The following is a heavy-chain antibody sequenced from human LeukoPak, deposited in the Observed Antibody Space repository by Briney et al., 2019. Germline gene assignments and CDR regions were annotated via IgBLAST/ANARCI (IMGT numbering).Heavy chain of an antibody. CDR2: IDWDDDE. V-gene: IGHV2-70*11. CDR1: GFSLSTSGVC. Sequence: SGPALVKPTQTLTLTCTFSGFSLSTSGVCVSWIRQPPGKALEWLARIDWDDDEYFSSSLKTRLSISKDTSKNQVVLTMTNMDPLDTATYYRVRIVRDTVPTGYYYFDYWGQGTLVTVSS. J-gene: IGHJ4*02. CDR3: VRIVRDTVPTGYYYFDY. D-gene: IGHD4-17*01.